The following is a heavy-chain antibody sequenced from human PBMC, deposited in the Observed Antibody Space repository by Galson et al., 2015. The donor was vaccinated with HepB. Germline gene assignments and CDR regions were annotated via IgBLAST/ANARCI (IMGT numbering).Heavy chain of an antibody. J-gene: IGHJ4*02. D-gene: IGHD2-2*02. V-gene: IGHV5-10-1*01. Sequence: HVTISADKSISTAYLQWSSLKASDTAMYYCARHPGHTVDYFDYWGQGTLVTVSS. CDR3: ARHPGHTVDYFDY.